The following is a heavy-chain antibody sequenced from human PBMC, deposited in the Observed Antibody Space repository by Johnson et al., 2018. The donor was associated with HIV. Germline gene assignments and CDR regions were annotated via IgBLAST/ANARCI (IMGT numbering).Heavy chain of an antibody. Sequence: VQLVESGGGVVQPGMSLRLSCAASGFTFSSYAMHWVRQAPGKGLEWVANIKQDGSEKYYVDSVQGRFTVSRDNSNNRLYLQMNSLRAEDTAVYYCARPYSSAWYGAFDIWGQGTMVTVSS. D-gene: IGHD6-19*01. J-gene: IGHJ3*02. CDR3: ARPYSSAWYGAFDI. CDR1: GFTFSSYA. CDR2: IKQDGSEK. V-gene: IGHV3-7*01.